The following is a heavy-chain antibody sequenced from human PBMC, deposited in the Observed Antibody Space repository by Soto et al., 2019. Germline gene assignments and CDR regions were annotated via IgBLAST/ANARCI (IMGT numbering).Heavy chain of an antibody. Sequence: PSQTLSLTCAISGGSVSSNSAAWNWIRQSPSRGLEWLGRTYYRSKWYNDYAVSVKSRITINPDTSKNQLSLQLNSVTPEDTAVYYCARHSGYHHYFDYWGQGTLVTVSS. D-gene: IGHD5-12*01. V-gene: IGHV6-1*01. CDR1: GGSVSSNSAA. J-gene: IGHJ4*02. CDR2: TYYRSKWYN. CDR3: ARHSGYHHYFDY.